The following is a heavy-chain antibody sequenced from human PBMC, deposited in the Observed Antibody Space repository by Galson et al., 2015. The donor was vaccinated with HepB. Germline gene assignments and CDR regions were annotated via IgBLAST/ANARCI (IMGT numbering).Heavy chain of an antibody. CDR3: AGDGLNCYGTTCYVDL. D-gene: IGHD2/OR15-2a*01. CDR2: ISSYNGHT. Sequence: SVKVSCKAFGYTFTNFGISWLRQAPGQGLEWLGWISSYNGHTKSDQNVEDLARMTTDGPTSTVYMELRSLKSDDTAMYYCAGDGLNCYGTTCYVDLWGQGTLVSVS. J-gene: IGHJ5*02. CDR1: GYTFTNFG. V-gene: IGHV1-18*04.